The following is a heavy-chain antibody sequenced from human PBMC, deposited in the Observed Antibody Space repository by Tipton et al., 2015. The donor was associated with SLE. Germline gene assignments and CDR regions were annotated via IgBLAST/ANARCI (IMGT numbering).Heavy chain of an antibody. CDR1: GGSINSYY. CDR2: IYYSGST. V-gene: IGHV4-59*08. Sequence: TLSLTCTVSGGSINSYYWSWIRQPPGKGLEWIGNIYYSGSTNYNPSLKSRVTISVDTSKNQFSLKLSSVTAADTAVYYCARLQWLVLNWYFDLWGRGTLVTVSS. D-gene: IGHD6-19*01. CDR3: ARLQWLVLNWYFDL. J-gene: IGHJ2*01.